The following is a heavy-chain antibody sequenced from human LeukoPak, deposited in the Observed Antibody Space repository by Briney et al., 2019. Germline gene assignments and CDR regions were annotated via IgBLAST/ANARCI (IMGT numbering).Heavy chain of an antibody. Sequence: PGGSLRLSCAASGFTFSDYYMSWIRQAPGKGLEWVSYISSGGSTIHYADSVKGRFTISRDNAKNSLYLQMDSLRAEDTAVYYCARDHSGWSIIDWGQGTLVTVSS. V-gene: IGHV3-11*01. CDR2: ISSGGSTI. CDR1: GFTFSDYY. CDR3: ARDHSGWSIID. J-gene: IGHJ4*02. D-gene: IGHD6-19*01.